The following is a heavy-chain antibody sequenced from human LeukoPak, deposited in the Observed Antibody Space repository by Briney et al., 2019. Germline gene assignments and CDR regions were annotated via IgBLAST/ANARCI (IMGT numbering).Heavy chain of an antibody. Sequence: PSETLSLTCAVYGGSFSGYYWSWIRQPPGKGLEWIGEINHSGSTNYNPSLKSRVTISVDTSKNQFSLKLSSVTAADTAVYYCASGHIPPYYYDSSGYAYWGQGTLVTVSS. CDR1: GGSFSGYY. D-gene: IGHD3-22*01. CDR2: INHSGST. CDR3: ASGHIPPYYYDSSGYAY. V-gene: IGHV4-34*01. J-gene: IGHJ4*02.